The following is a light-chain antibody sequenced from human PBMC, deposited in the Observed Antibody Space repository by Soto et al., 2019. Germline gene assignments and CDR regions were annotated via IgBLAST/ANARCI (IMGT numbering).Light chain of an antibody. V-gene: IGKV3-11*01. Sequence: SQSPATLSLYPGERATLSCRASQSVGKYLVWYQQKPGQAPRLLIYDASNRATGIPARFSGSGSGTDFTLTISSLEPEDFAVYYCQQRGNRPPWTFGQGTKVDVK. J-gene: IGKJ1*01. CDR3: QQRGNRPPWT. CDR1: QSVGKY. CDR2: DAS.